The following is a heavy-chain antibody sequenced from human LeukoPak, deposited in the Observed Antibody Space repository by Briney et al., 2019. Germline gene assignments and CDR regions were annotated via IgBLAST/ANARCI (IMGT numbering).Heavy chain of an antibody. CDR1: RLPTADVA. CDR3: ARESGKFDY. J-gene: IGHJ4*02. CDR2: ISGDGVST. Sequence: GGSLRLSCVASRLPTADVAMHWGRQAPGKGPEWVSLISGDGVSTFYADSVKGRFSISRDNSKNSLSLEMNRLRTEDTAMYYCARESGKFDYWGQGTLVAVSS. V-gene: IGHV3-43*02.